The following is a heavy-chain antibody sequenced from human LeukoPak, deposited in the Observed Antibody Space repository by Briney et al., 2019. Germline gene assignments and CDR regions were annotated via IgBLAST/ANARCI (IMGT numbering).Heavy chain of an antibody. J-gene: IGHJ4*02. V-gene: IGHV3-21*01. CDR3: ARMRSSTSCSYFDY. CDR1: GFTFSSYS. Sequence: GGSLRLSCAASGFTFSSYSVNWVRQAPGKGLEWVSSISSSSSYIYYADSVKGRFTISRDNAKNSLYPQMNSLRAEDTAVYYCARMRSSTSCSYFDYWGQGTLVTVSS. D-gene: IGHD2-2*01. CDR2: ISSSSSYI.